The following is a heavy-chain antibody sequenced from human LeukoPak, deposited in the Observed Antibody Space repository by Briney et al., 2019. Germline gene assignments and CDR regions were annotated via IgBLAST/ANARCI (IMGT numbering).Heavy chain of an antibody. CDR2: ISAYNGNT. CDR3: ARYYYDSSGYSDEYYYYGMDV. J-gene: IGHJ6*02. CDR1: GYTFTSYG. V-gene: IGHV1-18*01. Sequence: ASVKVSCKASGYTFTSYGISWVRQAPGQGLEWMGWISAYNGNTNYAQKLQGRATMTTDTSTSTAYMELRSLRSDDPAVYYCARYYYDSSGYSDEYYYYGMDVWGQGTTVTVSS. D-gene: IGHD3-22*01.